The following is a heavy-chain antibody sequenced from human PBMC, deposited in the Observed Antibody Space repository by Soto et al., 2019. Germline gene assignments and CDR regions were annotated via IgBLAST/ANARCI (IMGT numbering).Heavy chain of an antibody. J-gene: IGHJ3*02. D-gene: IGHD6-13*01. Sequence: QLQLQESGPGLVKPSETLSLTCTVSGGSISSSSYFWGWIRQPPGKGLEWIGSIYYRGNTFDNPSLKSRVTISVDTSKNQFSLTLTSMTAADTAVYYCARRSGIEAAFRRGAFDIWCQGTMVTVSS. CDR2: IYYRGNT. CDR3: ARRSGIEAAFRRGAFDI. CDR1: GGSISSSSYF. V-gene: IGHV4-39*01.